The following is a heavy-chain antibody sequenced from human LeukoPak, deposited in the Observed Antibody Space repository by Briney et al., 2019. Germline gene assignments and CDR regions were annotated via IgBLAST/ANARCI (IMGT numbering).Heavy chain of an antibody. J-gene: IGHJ6*03. Sequence: SQTLSLTCAISGDSVSSNSAAWNWIRQSPSRGLEWLGRTYYRSKWYNHYAVSVKSRITINPDTSKNQFSLQLSSVTPEATAVYYCARAPGSSSWTGYYYNYMDVWGKGTTVTVSS. CDR3: ARAPGSSSWTGYYYNYMDV. CDR2: TYYRSKWYN. CDR1: GDSVSSNSAA. D-gene: IGHD6-13*01. V-gene: IGHV6-1*01.